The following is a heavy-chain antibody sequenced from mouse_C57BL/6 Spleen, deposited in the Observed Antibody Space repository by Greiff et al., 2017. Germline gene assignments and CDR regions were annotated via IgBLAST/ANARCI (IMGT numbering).Heavy chain of an antibody. V-gene: IGHV3-6*01. CDR1: GYSITSGYY. CDR2: ISYDGSN. J-gene: IGHJ3*01. D-gene: IGHD1-1*01. Sequence: ESGPGLVKPSQSLSLTCSVTGYSITSGYYWNWIRQFPGNKLEWMGYISYDGSNNYNPSLKNRISITRDTSKNQFFLKLNSVTTEDTATYYCARGNYGSSYLFAYWGQGTLVTVSA. CDR3: ARGNYGSSYLFAY.